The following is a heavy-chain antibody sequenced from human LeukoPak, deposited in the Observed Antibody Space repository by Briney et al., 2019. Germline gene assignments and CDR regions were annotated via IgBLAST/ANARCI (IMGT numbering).Heavy chain of an antibody. CDR1: GYTFTSYG. J-gene: IGHJ3*02. V-gene: IGHV1-18*01. CDR2: ISAYNGNT. CDR3: ARPLVKAARRDAFDI. Sequence: ASVKVSCKASGYTFTSYGISWVQQAPGQGLEWMGWISAYNGNTNYAQKLQGRVTMTTDTSTSTAYMELRSLRSDDTAVYYCARPLVKAARRDAFDIWGQGTMVTVSS. D-gene: IGHD6-6*01.